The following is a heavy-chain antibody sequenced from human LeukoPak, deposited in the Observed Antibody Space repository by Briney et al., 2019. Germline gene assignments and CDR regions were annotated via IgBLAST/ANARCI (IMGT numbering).Heavy chain of an antibody. CDR2: IKSKTDGGTT. J-gene: IGHJ4*02. V-gene: IGHV3-15*01. D-gene: IGHD6-13*01. CDR1: GFTFSNAW. Sequence: PGGSLRLSCAASGFTFSNAWMSWVRQAPGKGLEWVGRIKSKTDGGTTDYAAPVKGRFTISRDDSKNTLSLQMNSLKTEDTAVYYCTTDRYGSSSWDYWGQGTLVTVSS. CDR3: TTDRYGSSSWDY.